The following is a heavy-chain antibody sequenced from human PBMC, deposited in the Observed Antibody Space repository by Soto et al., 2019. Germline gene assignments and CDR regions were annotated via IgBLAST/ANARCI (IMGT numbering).Heavy chain of an antibody. V-gene: IGHV4-30-4*01. CDR2: SYYSGST. CDR1: GGSISSGDHY. D-gene: IGHD3-3*01. Sequence: SETLSLTCTVSGGSISSGDHYWSWIRQPPGKGLEWIGYSYYSGSTYYNPSLKSRVSISVDTSKNQFSLKLSSVTAADTAVYYCARVSSVVLRFYSRFDPWGQGTLVTVSS. CDR3: ARVSSVVLRFYSRFDP. J-gene: IGHJ5*02.